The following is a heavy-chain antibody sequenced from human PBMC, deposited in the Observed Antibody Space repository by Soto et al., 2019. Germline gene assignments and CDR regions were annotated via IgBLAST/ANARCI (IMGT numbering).Heavy chain of an antibody. CDR1: GFSLSNARMG. J-gene: IGHJ4*02. CDR2: IFSNDEK. V-gene: IGHV2-26*01. D-gene: IGHD5-12*01. CDR3: ARIQDSGYDSPEDY. Sequence: QVTLKESGPVLVKPTETLTLTCTVSGFSLSNARMGVRWIRQPPGKALEWLAHIFSNDEKSYSTSLKSRLTISKDTSKSKVVLTMTNMDPLDTATYYCARIQDSGYDSPEDYWGQGTLVTVSS.